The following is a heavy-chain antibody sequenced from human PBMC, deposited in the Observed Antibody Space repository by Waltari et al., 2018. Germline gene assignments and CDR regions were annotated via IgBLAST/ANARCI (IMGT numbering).Heavy chain of an antibody. CDR3: ARDLGEYSSSRTDY. D-gene: IGHD6-6*01. CDR2: IYYSGST. CDR1: GGSISSHY. J-gene: IGHJ4*02. V-gene: IGHV4-59*11. Sequence: QVQLQESGPGLVKPSETLSLTCTVSGGSISSHYWSWIRQPPGKGLEWLGYIYYSGSTNYNPSRKSRVTISVDTSKNQFSLKLSSVTAADTAVYYCARDLGEYSSSRTDYWGQGTLVTVSS.